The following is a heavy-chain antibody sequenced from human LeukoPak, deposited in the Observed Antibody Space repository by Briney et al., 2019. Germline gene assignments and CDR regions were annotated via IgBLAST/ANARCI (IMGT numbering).Heavy chain of an antibody. V-gene: IGHV3-48*03. J-gene: IGHJ4*02. CDR3: ARDLPRGGSYYFDY. D-gene: IGHD3-16*01. CDR2: ISSSGSTI. Sequence: GGSLRLSCAASGFTLSSYEMNWVRQAPGKGLEWVSYISSSGSTIYYADAVKVRFTISRDNAKNSLYLQMNSLRAEDTAVYYCARDLPRGGSYYFDYWGQGTLVTVSS. CDR1: GFTLSSYE.